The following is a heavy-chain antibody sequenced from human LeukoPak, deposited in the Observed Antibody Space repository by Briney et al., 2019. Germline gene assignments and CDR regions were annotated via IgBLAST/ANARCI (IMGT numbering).Heavy chain of an antibody. CDR2: ISSASSTR. D-gene: IGHD3-22*01. J-gene: IGHJ4*02. CDR3: AREMRDSSGYYLAH. CDR1: GFAFSDYE. Sequence: QPGGSLRLSCAASGFAFSDYEMNWVRQAPGKGLEWVAYISSASSTRYYADSMKGRITVSRDNGKSSLYLQMNSLRAEDTALYYCAREMRDSSGYYLAHWGQGTLVTVSS. V-gene: IGHV3-48*03.